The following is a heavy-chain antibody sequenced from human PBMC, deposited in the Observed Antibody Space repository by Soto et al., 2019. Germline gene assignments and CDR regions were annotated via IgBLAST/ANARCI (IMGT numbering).Heavy chain of an antibody. D-gene: IGHD3-9*01. CDR1: GYTLTELS. J-gene: IGHJ6*03. V-gene: IGHV1-24*01. CDR3: ATGYYDILTGYYRRYYYYMDV. Sequence: ASVKVSCKVSGYTLTELSMHWVRQAPGKGLVWMGGFDPEDGETIYAQKFQGRVTMTKDTSTDPAYMELSSLRSEDTAVYYCATGYYDILTGYYRRYYYYMDVWGKGTTVTVSS. CDR2: FDPEDGET.